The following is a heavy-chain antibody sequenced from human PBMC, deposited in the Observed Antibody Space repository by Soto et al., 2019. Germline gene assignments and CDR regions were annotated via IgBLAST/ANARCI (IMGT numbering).Heavy chain of an antibody. CDR2: MNPNSGNT. CDR3: ARGGAVTMIVVAQGAFDI. V-gene: IGHV1-8*01. J-gene: IGHJ3*02. D-gene: IGHD3-22*01. Sequence: ASVKVSCKAFGYTFTSYDINWVRQATGQGLEWMGWMNPNSGNTGYAQKFQGRVTMTRNTSISTAYMELSSLRSEDTAVYYCARGGAVTMIVVAQGAFDIWGQGTMVTVSS. CDR1: GYTFTSYD.